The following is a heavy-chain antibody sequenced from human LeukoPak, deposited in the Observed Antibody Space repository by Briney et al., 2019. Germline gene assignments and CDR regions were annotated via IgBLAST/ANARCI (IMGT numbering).Heavy chain of an antibody. V-gene: IGHV3-7*01. D-gene: IGHD2-15*01. Sequence: GGSLRLSCAASGFTFSRYWMTWVRQAPGKGLEWVANIKEDGSENSYVESVKGRFTISRDNAKNSLYLQMNSLGAEDTAVYYCARRRPEDIVVVVPGWFDPWGQGTLVTVSS. CDR2: IKEDGSEN. J-gene: IGHJ5*02. CDR1: GFTFSRYW. CDR3: ARRRPEDIVVVVPGWFDP.